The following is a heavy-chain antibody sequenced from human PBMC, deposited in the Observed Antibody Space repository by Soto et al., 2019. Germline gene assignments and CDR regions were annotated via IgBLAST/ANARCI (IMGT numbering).Heavy chain of an antibody. CDR1: GGSISSPNFY. CDR2: IYYNGTT. V-gene: IGHV4-31*03. Sequence: SETLSLTCTVSGGSISSPNFYWSWIRQHPGKGLEWIGHIYYNGTTYYNPTLKSRVSISVDTSKNQFSLKLSSVTAAVTAVYYCARVPGFWGQGTLVPVSS. J-gene: IGHJ4*02. CDR3: ARVPGF.